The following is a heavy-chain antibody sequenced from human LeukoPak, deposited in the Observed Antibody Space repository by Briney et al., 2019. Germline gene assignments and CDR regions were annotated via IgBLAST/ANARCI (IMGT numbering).Heavy chain of an antibody. V-gene: IGHV3-48*04. Sequence: GGSLRLSCAASGFTFSSYSMNWVRQAPGKGLEWVSYISSSSSTIYYADSVKGRFTISRDNAKNSLYLQMNSLRAEDTAVYYRARSSGRDAFDIWGQGTKVTVSS. CDR2: ISSSSSTI. J-gene: IGHJ3*02. CDR3: ARSSGRDAFDI. CDR1: GFTFSSYS. D-gene: IGHD3-22*01.